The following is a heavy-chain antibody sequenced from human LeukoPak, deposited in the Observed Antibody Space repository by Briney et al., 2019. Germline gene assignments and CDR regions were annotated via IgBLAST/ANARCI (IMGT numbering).Heavy chain of an antibody. V-gene: IGHV3-11*01. D-gene: IGHD3-22*01. CDR3: AIYYDSSGSIDH. Sequence: GGSMRLSCAASGFIFSDYYMTWIRQTPGKGLEWLSYISDSGSTINYADSVKGRLTISRDNAKKSLFLQMNSLRAEDTAVYYCAIYYDSSGSIDHWGQGTLVTVSS. J-gene: IGHJ4*02. CDR2: ISDSGSTI. CDR1: GFIFSDYY.